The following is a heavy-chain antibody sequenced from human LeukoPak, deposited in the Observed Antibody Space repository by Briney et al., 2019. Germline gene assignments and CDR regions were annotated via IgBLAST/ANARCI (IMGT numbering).Heavy chain of an antibody. D-gene: IGHD3-22*01. V-gene: IGHV3-53*01. J-gene: IGHJ3*02. Sequence: PGGSLRLSCAASGFTSSSYSMNWVRQAPGKGLEWVSVIYSGGTSYYADSVKGRFTISRDNSKNTLYLQMNSLRAEDTAVYYCARAPPGGYYPGAFDIWGQGTMVTVSS. CDR2: IYSGGTS. CDR1: GFTSSSYS. CDR3: ARAPPGGYYPGAFDI.